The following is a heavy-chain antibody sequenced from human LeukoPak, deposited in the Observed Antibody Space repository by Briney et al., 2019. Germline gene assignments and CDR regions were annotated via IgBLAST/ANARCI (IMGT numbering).Heavy chain of an antibody. CDR1: GGSISTTNW. CDR3: AREGGFYRPLDY. J-gene: IGHJ4*02. Sequence: SETLSLTCDVSGGSISTTNWWTWVRQPPGGGLEWIGEVHLNGRTHYSPSLESRVTMSVDMSENHISLQLTSVTAADTAVYYCAREGGFYRPLDYSGPGTLVIVSS. V-gene: IGHV4-4*02. CDR2: VHLNGRT. D-gene: IGHD2/OR15-2a*01.